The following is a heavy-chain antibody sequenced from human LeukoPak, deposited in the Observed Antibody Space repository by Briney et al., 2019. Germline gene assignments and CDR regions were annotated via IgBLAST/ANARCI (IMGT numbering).Heavy chain of an antibody. D-gene: IGHD6-13*01. CDR3: TRGYSSSWSFDP. V-gene: IGHV3-73*01. CDR2: IRSKANSYAT. Sequence: GGSLRLSCAASGFTFSSYDMHWVRQASGKGLEWVGRIRSKANSYATAYAASVKGRFTISRDDSKNTAYLQMNSLKTEDTAVYYCTRGYSSSWSFDPWGQGTLVTVSS. J-gene: IGHJ5*02. CDR1: GFTFSSYD.